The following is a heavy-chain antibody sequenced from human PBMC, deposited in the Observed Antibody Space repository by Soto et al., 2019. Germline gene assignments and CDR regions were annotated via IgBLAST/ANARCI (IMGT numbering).Heavy chain of an antibody. CDR1: GFTFSSYA. Sequence: QVQLVESGGGVVQPGRSLRLSCAASGFTFSSYAMHWVRQAPGKGLEWVAVISYDGSNKYYADSVKGRFTISRDNSKNTLYPQMNSLRAEDTAVYYCARDGGSVVVTEGMDVWGQGTTVTVSS. J-gene: IGHJ6*02. D-gene: IGHD2-15*01. CDR3: ARDGGSVVVTEGMDV. CDR2: ISYDGSNK. V-gene: IGHV3-30-3*01.